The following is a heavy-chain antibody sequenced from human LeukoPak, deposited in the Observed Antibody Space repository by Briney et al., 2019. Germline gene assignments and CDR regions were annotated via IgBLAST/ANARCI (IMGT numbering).Heavy chain of an antibody. Sequence: SETLSLTCDVYGGSFSGYYWSWIRQPPGKGLEWIGEINHSGSTNYNPSLKSRVTISVDTSKNQFSLKLSSVTAADTAVYYCARGKNGDSYGYFRWFDPWGQGNLVTVSS. D-gene: IGHD5-18*01. CDR3: ARGKNGDSYGYFRWFDP. CDR2: INHSGST. CDR1: GGSFSGYY. V-gene: IGHV4-34*01. J-gene: IGHJ5*02.